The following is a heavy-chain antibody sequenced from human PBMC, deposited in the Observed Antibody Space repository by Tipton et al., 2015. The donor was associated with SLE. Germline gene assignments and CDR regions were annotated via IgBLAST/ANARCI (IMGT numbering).Heavy chain of an antibody. CDR2: FYYSGGT. D-gene: IGHD2-15*01. CDR3: ARTLGVGYCSGGACFEPFDS. Sequence: TLSLTCTVSGGSISNYYWSWIRQPPGKGLEWIAYFYYSGGTYYNPSLKSRVTMPVDTSKNQFSLKLSSVTAVDTAVYYCARTLGVGYCSGGACFEPFDSWGQGTLVTVSS. J-gene: IGHJ4*02. V-gene: IGHV4-59*04. CDR1: GGSISNYY.